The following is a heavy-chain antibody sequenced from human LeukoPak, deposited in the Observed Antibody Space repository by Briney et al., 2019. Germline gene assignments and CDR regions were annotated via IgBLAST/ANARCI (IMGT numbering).Heavy chain of an antibody. V-gene: IGHV3-30-3*02. CDR2: ISYDGSNK. Sequence: PGRSLRLSCAASGFTFSSYAMHWVRQAPGKGLEWVAVISYDGSNKYYADSVKGRFTISRDNSKNTLYLQMNSLRAEDTAVYYCAKRSKQQLAKGDAFDIWGQGTMVTVSS. D-gene: IGHD6-13*01. CDR1: GFTFSSYA. J-gene: IGHJ3*02. CDR3: AKRSKQQLAKGDAFDI.